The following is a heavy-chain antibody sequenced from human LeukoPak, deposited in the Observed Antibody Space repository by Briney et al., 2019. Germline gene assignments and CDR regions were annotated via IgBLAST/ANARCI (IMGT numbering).Heavy chain of an antibody. CDR1: GGSISNYY. D-gene: IGHD5-18*01. CDR3: AREKRSSYVSGAFDI. Sequence: SETLSLTCTVSGGSISNYYWIWIRQPPGKTLEWIGYIYYSGSTNYNPSLKSRVTISVDTSKNQFSLKLTSVTAADTAVYYCAREKRSSYVSGAFDIWGQGTMVTVSS. J-gene: IGHJ3*02. CDR2: IYYSGST. V-gene: IGHV4-59*01.